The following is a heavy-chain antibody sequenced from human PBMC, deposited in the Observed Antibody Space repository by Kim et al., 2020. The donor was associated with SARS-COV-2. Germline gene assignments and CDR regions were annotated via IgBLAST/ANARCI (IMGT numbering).Heavy chain of an antibody. J-gene: IGHJ4*02. V-gene: IGHV3-30*18. CDR3: AKEARYFDLDYFDY. CDR1: GFTFSSYG. Sequence: GGSLRLSCAASGFTFSSYGMHWVRQAPGKGLEWVAVISYDGSNKYYADSVKGRFTISRDNSKNTLYLQMNSLRAEDTAVYYCAKEARYFDLDYFDYWGQG. D-gene: IGHD3-9*01. CDR2: ISYDGSNK.